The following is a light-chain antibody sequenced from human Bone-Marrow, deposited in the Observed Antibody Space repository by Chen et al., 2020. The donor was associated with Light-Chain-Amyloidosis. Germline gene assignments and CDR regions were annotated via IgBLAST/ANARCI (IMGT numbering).Light chain of an antibody. Sequence: EIVLTQSPGTLSLSPGEGANLSCRASQTISSNYLTWYQQKFGQAPRLLIYGSSSRATGIPDRFTGSGSGTDFTLTINRLEPVDFAMYYCQQYGTSPLTFGEGTKVKIK. CDR1: QTISSNY. CDR2: GSS. V-gene: IGKV3-20*01. J-gene: IGKJ4*01. CDR3: QQYGTSPLT.